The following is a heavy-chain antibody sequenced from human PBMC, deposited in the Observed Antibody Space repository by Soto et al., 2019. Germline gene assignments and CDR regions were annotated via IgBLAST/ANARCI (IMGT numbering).Heavy chain of an antibody. Sequence: EVQLVESGGGLVQPGGSLRLSCAASGFTFSSYSMNWVRQAPGKGLEWVSYISSSSSTIYYADSVKGRFTISRDNAKNSLYLQMNSLRAEDTAVYYCARSGGAAIDAFDIWGQGTMVTVSS. J-gene: IGHJ3*02. D-gene: IGHD1-26*01. V-gene: IGHV3-48*01. CDR2: ISSSSSTI. CDR3: ARSGGAAIDAFDI. CDR1: GFTFSSYS.